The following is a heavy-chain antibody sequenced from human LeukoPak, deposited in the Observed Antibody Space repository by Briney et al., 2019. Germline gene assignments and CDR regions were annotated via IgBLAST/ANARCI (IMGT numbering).Heavy chain of an antibody. CDR3: ARAPKKLLLWFGESDF. D-gene: IGHD3-10*01. CDR2: IKQDGGEK. CDR1: GFTFSSYW. V-gene: IGHV3-7*03. J-gene: IGHJ4*02. Sequence: GGSLRLSCAASGFTFSSYWMSWVRQAPGKGLEWVANIKQDGGEKYYVDSVKGRFTISRDNAKNSLYLQMNSLRSDDTAVYYCARAPKKLLLWFGESDFWGQGTLVTVSS.